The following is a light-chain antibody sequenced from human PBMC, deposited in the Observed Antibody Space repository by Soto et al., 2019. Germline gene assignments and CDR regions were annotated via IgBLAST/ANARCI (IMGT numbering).Light chain of an antibody. CDR3: QQANSFPRT. J-gene: IGKJ4*01. CDR2: AAS. Sequence: DIQMTQSPSSVSASVGDRVTITCRASQSISSWLAWYQHKPGKAPRLLIYAASNLESGVPSRFSGSGSGTDLTLTINGLQPEDFATYYCQQANSFPRTFGGGT. CDR1: QSISSW. V-gene: IGKV1-12*01.